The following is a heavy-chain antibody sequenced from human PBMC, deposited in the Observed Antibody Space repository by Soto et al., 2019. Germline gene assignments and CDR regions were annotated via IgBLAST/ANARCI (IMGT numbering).Heavy chain of an antibody. D-gene: IGHD1-26*01. V-gene: IGHV4-59*01. Sequence: SETLSLTCTVSGGSISSYYWSWIRQPPGKGLEWIGYIYYSGSTNYNPSLKSQVTISVDTSKNQFSLKLSSVTAADTVVYYCARGQGLVGATAYWGQGTLVTVSP. CDR1: GGSISSYY. CDR2: IYYSGST. CDR3: ARGQGLVGATAY. J-gene: IGHJ4*02.